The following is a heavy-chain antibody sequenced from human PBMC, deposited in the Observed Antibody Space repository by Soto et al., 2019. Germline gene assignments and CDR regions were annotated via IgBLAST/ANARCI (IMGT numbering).Heavy chain of an antibody. Sequence: EVQVLESGGGLVQPGGSLRLSCAASGFTCNSYAMTWVRQAPGKGLEWVSAMSVSGSTHYAASVKGRFTISRDNSKNTLYLQMNSLRAEDTAIYYCAKKVGPPGYSYGFYGMDVQGQGTTVTVSS. V-gene: IGHV3-23*01. CDR3: AKKVGPPGYSYGFYGMDV. J-gene: IGHJ6*02. CDR2: MSVSGST. D-gene: IGHD5-18*01. CDR1: GFTCNSYA.